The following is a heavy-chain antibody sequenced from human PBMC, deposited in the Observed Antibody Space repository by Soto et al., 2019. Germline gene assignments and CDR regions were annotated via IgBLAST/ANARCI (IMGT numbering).Heavy chain of an antibody. V-gene: IGHV3-21*01. CDR1: GFTFSSYS. Sequence: GGSLRLSCAASGFTFSSYSMNWVRQAPGKGLEWVSSISSSSSYIYYADSVKGRFTISRDNAKNSLYLQMNSLRAEDTAVYYCARDSARIAYCGGGCYNDAFDIWGQGTMVTVSS. J-gene: IGHJ3*02. CDR2: ISSSSSYI. D-gene: IGHD2-21*02. CDR3: ARDSARIAYCGGGCYNDAFDI.